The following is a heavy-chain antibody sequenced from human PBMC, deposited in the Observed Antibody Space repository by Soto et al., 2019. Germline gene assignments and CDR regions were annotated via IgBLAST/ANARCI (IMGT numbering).Heavy chain of an antibody. CDR3: ARDSYYDFWSGYGNYYYYYMDV. CDR2: IWYDGSNK. V-gene: IGHV3-33*01. D-gene: IGHD3-3*01. J-gene: IGHJ6*03. Sequence: GGSLRLSCAASGFTFSSYGMHWVRQAPGKGLEWVAVIWYDGSNKYYADSVKGRFTISRDNSKNTLYLQMNSLRAEDTAVYYCARDSYYDFWSGYGNYYYYYMDVWGKGTTVTVSS. CDR1: GFTFSSYG.